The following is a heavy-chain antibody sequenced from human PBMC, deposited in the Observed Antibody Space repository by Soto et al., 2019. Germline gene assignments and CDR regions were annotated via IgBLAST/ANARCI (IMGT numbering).Heavy chain of an antibody. Sequence: QKFQGRVTITRDTSASTAYMELSSLRSEDTAVYYCARESDYYDSSGYYPNYWGQGTLVTVSS. J-gene: IGHJ4*02. CDR3: ARESDYYDSSGYYPNY. D-gene: IGHD3-22*01. V-gene: IGHV1-3*01.